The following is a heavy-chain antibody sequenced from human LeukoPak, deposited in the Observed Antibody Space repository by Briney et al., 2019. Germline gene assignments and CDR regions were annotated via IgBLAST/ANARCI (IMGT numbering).Heavy chain of an antibody. Sequence: GGSLRLSCAASGFTVSSTYMTWVRQAPGKGLEWVSIIYSGGSTYYADSVKGRFTISRDNSKNTLYLQMNSLRADDTAVYYCAGGRTGCWGQGTLVTVSS. J-gene: IGHJ4*02. V-gene: IGHV3-53*01. CDR1: GFTVSSTY. CDR3: AGGRTGC. D-gene: IGHD2-8*02. CDR2: IYSGGST.